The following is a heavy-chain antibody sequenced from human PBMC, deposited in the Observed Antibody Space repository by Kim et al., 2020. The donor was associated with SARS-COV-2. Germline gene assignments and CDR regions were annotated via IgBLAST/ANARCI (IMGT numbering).Heavy chain of an antibody. J-gene: IGHJ1*01. D-gene: IGHD4-17*01. CDR3: ARENDGDYEYFQH. Sequence: SDPSLKSRVTISIDTSKNPFSLKLSSVTAADTAVYYCARENDGDYEYFQHWGQGTLVTVSS. V-gene: IGHV4-34*01.